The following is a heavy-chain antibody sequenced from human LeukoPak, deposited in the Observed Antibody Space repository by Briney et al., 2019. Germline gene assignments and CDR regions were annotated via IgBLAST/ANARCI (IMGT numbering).Heavy chain of an antibody. V-gene: IGHV4-59*01. J-gene: IGHJ5*02. CDR2: IYYSGST. Sequence: SETLSLTCTVSGGSIGSYYWSWIRQPPGKGLEWIGYIYYSGSTNYNPSLKSRVTISVDTSKNQFSLKLSSVTAADTAVYYCARDYGLNWFDPWGQGTLVTVSS. CDR1: GGSIGSYY. CDR3: ARDYGLNWFDP. D-gene: IGHD4-17*01.